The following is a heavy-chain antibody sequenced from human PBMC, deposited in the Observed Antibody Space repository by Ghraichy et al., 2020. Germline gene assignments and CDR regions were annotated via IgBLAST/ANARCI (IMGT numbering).Heavy chain of an antibody. V-gene: IGHV4-59*01. CDR1: GGSISSYY. D-gene: IGHD3-3*01. CDR2: IYYSGST. CDR3: ARRGGFLEWGVHNWFDP. Sequence: SETLSLTCTVSGGSISSYYWSWIRQPPGKGLEWIGYIYYSGSTNYNPSLKSRVTISVDTSKNQFSLKLSSVTAADTAVYYCARRGGFLEWGVHNWFDPWGQGTLVTVSS. J-gene: IGHJ5*02.